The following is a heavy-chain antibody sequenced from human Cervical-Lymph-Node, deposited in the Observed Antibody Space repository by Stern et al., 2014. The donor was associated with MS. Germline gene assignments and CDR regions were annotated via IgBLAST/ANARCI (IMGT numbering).Heavy chain of an antibody. CDR1: GFSFTTYW. J-gene: IGHJ5*02. CDR2: IYPGTSDT. D-gene: IGHD1-14*01. Sequence: EVQLVQSGAEVKEPGESLKISCKGSGFSFTTYWIGWVRQMPGKRLEGMGIIYPGTSDTRYSPSFQGQVTISADKSISTAYLQWSSLKASDSAMYYCARHGGPNWNHEAHNWFDPWGQGTLVTVSS. V-gene: IGHV5-51*01. CDR3: ARHGGPNWNHEAHNWFDP.